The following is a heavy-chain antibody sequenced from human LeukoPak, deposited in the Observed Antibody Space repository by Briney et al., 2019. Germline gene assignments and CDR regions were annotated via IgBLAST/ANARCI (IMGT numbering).Heavy chain of an antibody. J-gene: IGHJ6*02. CDR1: GFTFSSYW. Sequence: PGGSLRLSCAASGFTFSSYWMSWVRQAPGKGLEWVANIKQDGSEKYYVDSVKGRFTISRDNAKNSLYLQMNSLRAEDTALYYCAKDKGTTMVRGVIPHYYYGMDVWGQGTTVTVSS. D-gene: IGHD3-10*01. CDR3: AKDKGTTMVRGVIPHYYYGMDV. V-gene: IGHV3-7*03. CDR2: IKQDGSEK.